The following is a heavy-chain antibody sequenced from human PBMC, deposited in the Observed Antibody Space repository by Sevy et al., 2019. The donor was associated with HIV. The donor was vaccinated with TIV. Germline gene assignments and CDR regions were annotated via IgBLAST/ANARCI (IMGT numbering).Heavy chain of an antibody. D-gene: IGHD3-22*01. J-gene: IGHJ4*02. CDR3: AVFSDYDSSGYYYRLNFDY. V-gene: IGHV3-30*03. CDR2: ISYDGSNK. Sequence: GGSLRLSCAASGFTFSSYGMHWVRQAPGKGLEWVAAISYDGSNKYYADSVKGRFTISRDDSKNTLYLQMNSLRAEDTAVYYCAVFSDYDSSGYYYRLNFDYWGQGTLVTVSS. CDR1: GFTFSSYG.